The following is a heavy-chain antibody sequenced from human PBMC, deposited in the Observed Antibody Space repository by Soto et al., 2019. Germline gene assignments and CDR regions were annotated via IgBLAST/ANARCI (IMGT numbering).Heavy chain of an antibody. Sequence: GESLKISCQGSGYRFTSYCIGWVRQMPGKGLEWMAIIYPGDSDTRYSPSFQGQVTISADKSISTAYLQWSSLKASDTAMYYCARLLYGDGYPDSVLDDWGQGTLVTVSS. D-gene: IGHD5-12*01. CDR3: ARLLYGDGYPDSVLDD. CDR1: GYRFTSYC. CDR2: IYPGDSDT. V-gene: IGHV5-51*01. J-gene: IGHJ4*02.